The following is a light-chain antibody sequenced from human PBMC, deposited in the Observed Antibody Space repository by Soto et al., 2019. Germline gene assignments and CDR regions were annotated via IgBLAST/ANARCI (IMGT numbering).Light chain of an antibody. V-gene: IGLV1-40*01. Sequence: QAVVTQPPSVSGAPGQRVTISCTGSSSNIGANYDVHWYQQLPGTAPKLLIYANSFRPSGVPDRFSASKSGTSASLAITGLQAEDEADYYCQSYDSSLNTYVFGTGTKLTVL. CDR2: ANS. J-gene: IGLJ1*01. CDR3: QSYDSSLNTYV. CDR1: SSNIGANYD.